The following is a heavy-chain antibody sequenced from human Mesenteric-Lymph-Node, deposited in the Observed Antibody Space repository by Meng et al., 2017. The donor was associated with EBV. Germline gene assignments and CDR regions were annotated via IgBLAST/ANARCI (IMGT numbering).Heavy chain of an antibody. J-gene: IGHJ4*02. CDR1: GYTFTSYG. D-gene: IGHD6-19*01. V-gene: IGHV1-18*01. Sequence: QVQLVPSGAEVKKPXXXXKXSXKASGYTFTSYGISWVRQAPGQGLEWMGWISAYNGNTNYAQKLQGRVTMTTDTSTSTAYMELRSLRSDDTAVYYCARECFRSSGCTFDSWGQGTLVTVSS. CDR3: ARECFRSSGCTFDS. CDR2: ISAYNGNT.